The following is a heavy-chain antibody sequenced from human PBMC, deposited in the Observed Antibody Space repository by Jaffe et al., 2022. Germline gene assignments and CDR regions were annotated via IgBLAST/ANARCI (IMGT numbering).Heavy chain of an antibody. CDR2: ISGSDGST. D-gene: IGHD6-19*01. CDR3: AKAGYGSGWYSENWFDR. J-gene: IGHJ5*02. Sequence: EVQLLESGGGLVQPGGSLRLSCAASGFSFSNYAMSWVRQAPGKGLEWVSAISGSDGSTSYADSVRGRFTVSRDNSKNTLYLQMNSLRAEDTAVYYCAKAGYGSGWYSENWFDRWGQGTLVIVSS. V-gene: IGHV3-23*01. CDR1: GFSFSNYA.